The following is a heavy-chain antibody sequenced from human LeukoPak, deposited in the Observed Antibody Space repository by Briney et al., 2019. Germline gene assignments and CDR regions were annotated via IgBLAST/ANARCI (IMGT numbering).Heavy chain of an antibody. CDR1: GGTFSSYT. V-gene: IGHV1-69*04. J-gene: IGHJ5*02. Sequence: SVKVSCKASGGTFSSYTISWVPQAPGQGLEWMGRIIPILGIANYAQKFQGRVTITADKSTSTAYMELSSLRSDDTAVYYCARDDFWSGYYTGVSPKNWFDPWGQGTLVTVSS. D-gene: IGHD3-3*01. CDR3: ARDDFWSGYYTGVSPKNWFDP. CDR2: IIPILGIA.